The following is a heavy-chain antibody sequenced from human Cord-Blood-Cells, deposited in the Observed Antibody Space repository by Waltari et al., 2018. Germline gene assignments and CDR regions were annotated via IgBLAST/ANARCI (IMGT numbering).Heavy chain of an antibody. V-gene: IGHV4-34*01. Sequence: QVQLQQWGAGLLKPSETLSLTCAVSGGSFSGYYWSWISQPPGKGLEWIGEINHSGSTNYNPSLKGRVTISVDTSKNQFSLKLSSVTAADTAVYYCARAGSPPRFLEWLLYRRGFDYWAQGTLVTVSS. D-gene: IGHD3-3*01. CDR2: INHSGST. CDR1: GGSFSGYY. J-gene: IGHJ4*02. CDR3: ARAGSPPRFLEWLLYRRGFDY.